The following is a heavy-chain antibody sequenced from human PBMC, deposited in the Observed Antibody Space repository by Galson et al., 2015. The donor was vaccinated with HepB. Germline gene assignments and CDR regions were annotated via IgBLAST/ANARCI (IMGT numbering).Heavy chain of an antibody. Sequence: SLRLSCAASGFTFSSYAMSWVRQAPGKGLEWVSAISGSGGSTYYADSVKGRFTISRDNSKNTLYLQMNSLRAEDTAVYYCAKDLIVGGYYLVFDYWGQGTLVTVSS. CDR3: AKDLIVGGYYLVFDY. D-gene: IGHD3-22*01. CDR1: GFTFSSYA. J-gene: IGHJ4*02. CDR2: ISGSGGST. V-gene: IGHV3-23*01.